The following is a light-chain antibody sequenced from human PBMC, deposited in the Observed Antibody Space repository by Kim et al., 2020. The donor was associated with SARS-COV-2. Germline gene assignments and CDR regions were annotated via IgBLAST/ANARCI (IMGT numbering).Light chain of an antibody. CDR2: GKN. CDR3: NSRDSNDNVV. Sequence: VAVGQTVRITCKGDSLRSYYSTWYQQKPGQAPIVVIYGKNNRPSGIPDRFSGSSSGNTASLTITGTQAGDEADYYCNSRDSNDNVVFGGGTQLTVL. CDR1: SLRSYY. J-gene: IGLJ2*01. V-gene: IGLV3-19*01.